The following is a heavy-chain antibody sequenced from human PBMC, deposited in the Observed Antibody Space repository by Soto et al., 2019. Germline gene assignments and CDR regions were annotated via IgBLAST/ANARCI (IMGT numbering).Heavy chain of an antibody. CDR3: ARDGPYGEAWSPYAFDI. J-gene: IGHJ3*02. Sequence: ASVKVSCKASGYTFTSYYMPWVRQAPGQGLEWMGIINPSGGSTSYAQKFQGRVTMTRDTSTSTVYMELSSLRSEDTAVYYCARDGPYGEAWSPYAFDIRGQGTMVTVSS. D-gene: IGHD1-1*01. V-gene: IGHV1-46*01. CDR1: GYTFTSYY. CDR2: INPSGGST.